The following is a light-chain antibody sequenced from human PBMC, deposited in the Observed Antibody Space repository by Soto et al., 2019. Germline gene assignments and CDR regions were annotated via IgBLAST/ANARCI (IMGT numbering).Light chain of an antibody. CDR2: EVT. J-gene: IGLJ2*01. CDR1: SSDVGAYNY. V-gene: IGLV2-8*01. CDR3: RSYAGSNNVV. Sequence: QSALTQPPSASGSPGQSVTISCTGTSSDVGAYNYVSWYQQHPGKAPKLMIYEVTKWPSGVPDRFSGPKSGNTASLTVSGLQAEDEADYYCRSYAGSNNVVFGGGTKRTVL.